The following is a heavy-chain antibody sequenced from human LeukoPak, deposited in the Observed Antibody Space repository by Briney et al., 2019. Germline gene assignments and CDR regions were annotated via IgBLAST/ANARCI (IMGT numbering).Heavy chain of an antibody. J-gene: IGHJ4*02. V-gene: IGHV4-61*02. CDR1: GGSISYGSYY. D-gene: IGHD2-2*01. Sequence: SQTLSLTCTVSGGSISYGSYYWNWIRQSAEKGLEWIGRVHTTGSTIHNPSLKSRVTISIDTSQRQFSLRLTSVTAADTAVYYCARGCSSTSCLDYWGQGTLVTVSS. CDR3: ARGCSSTSCLDY. CDR2: VHTTGST.